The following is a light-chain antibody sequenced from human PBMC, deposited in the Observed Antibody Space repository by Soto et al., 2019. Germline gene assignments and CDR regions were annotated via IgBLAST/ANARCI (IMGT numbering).Light chain of an antibody. CDR3: QTWGTGEV. Sequence: QPVLTQSPSASASLGASVKLTCTLSSGHSSYAIAWHQQQPEKGPRYLMKLNSDCSHRKGDGIPDRFSGSSSGAERYLTISSLQSEDEADYYCQTWGTGEVFGGWTKLTVL. CDR1: SGHSSYA. CDR2: LNSDCSH. J-gene: IGLJ2*01. V-gene: IGLV4-69*01.